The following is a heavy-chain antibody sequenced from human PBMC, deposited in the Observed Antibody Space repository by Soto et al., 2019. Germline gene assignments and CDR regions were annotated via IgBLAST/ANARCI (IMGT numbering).Heavy chain of an antibody. CDR2: IYSGDIT. CDR1: GFTVSSNY. V-gene: IGHV3-53*01. CDR3: ARDTTMVRGVKESGRDV. J-gene: IGHJ6*02. Sequence: EVQLVESGGGLIQPGGSLRLSCAASGFTVSSNYMSWVRQAPGKGLEWVSVIYSGDITYYADSVKGRFTISRDNSKNTLYLKMSSLGDDDSAVYYCARDTTMVRGVKESGRDVWGQGTTVTVSS. D-gene: IGHD3-10*01.